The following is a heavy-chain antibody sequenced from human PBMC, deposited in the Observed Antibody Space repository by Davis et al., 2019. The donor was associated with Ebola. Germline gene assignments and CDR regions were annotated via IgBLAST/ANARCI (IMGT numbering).Heavy chain of an antibody. V-gene: IGHV1-2*02. CDR3: TTGVYGGYAFDI. CDR2: ISPNSGAT. Sequence: ASVKVSCKASGYTFNVYYMHWVRQAPGQGLEWMGWISPNSGATIYAQRFQGRVTMTRDTSINTAYMELRRLRSDDTALYYCTTGVYGGYAFDIWGLGTLVTVSS. CDR1: GYTFNVYY. J-gene: IGHJ3*02. D-gene: IGHD4-23*01.